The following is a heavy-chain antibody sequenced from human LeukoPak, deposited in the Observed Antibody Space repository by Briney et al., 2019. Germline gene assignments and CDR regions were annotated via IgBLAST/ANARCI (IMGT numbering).Heavy chain of an antibody. V-gene: IGHV1-8*01. CDR2: MNPNSGNT. CDR1: GYTFTSYD. Sequence: ASVKVSCKAYGYTFTSYDINWVRQATGQGLEWMGWMNPNSGNTGYAQKFQGRVTMTRNTSISTAYMELSSLRSEDTAVYYCARGPSTSSGYYYIGYWGQGTLVTVSS. D-gene: IGHD3-22*01. J-gene: IGHJ4*02. CDR3: ARGPSTSSGYYYIGY.